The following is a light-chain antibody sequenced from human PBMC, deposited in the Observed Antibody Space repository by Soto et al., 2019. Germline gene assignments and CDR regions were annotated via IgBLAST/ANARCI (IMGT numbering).Light chain of an antibody. Sequence: DIQMTQSPSTLSASVGDRVTITCRATQSISNSLAWYQQKPGKAPKLLIYKASSLESGVPSRFSGSGSGTEFTLTISSLQPDDFATYYCQHWTDYSWTFGQGTKVEVK. CDR1: QSISNS. CDR2: KAS. J-gene: IGKJ1*01. V-gene: IGKV1-5*03. CDR3: QHWTDYSWT.